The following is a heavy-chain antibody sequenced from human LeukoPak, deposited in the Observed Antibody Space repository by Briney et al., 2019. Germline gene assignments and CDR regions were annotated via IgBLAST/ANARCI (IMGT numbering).Heavy chain of an antibody. D-gene: IGHD3-9*01. CDR3: ARGGDILTGYAFDY. J-gene: IGHJ4*02. CDR1: GFTFSSYE. V-gene: IGHV3-48*03. Sequence: GGSLRLSCAASGFTFSSYEMNWVRQAPGKGLEWVSYISSSGSTIYYADSVKGRFTISRNNAKNSLHLQMNSLRAEDTAVYYCARGGDILTGYAFDYWGQGTLVTVSS. CDR2: ISSSGSTI.